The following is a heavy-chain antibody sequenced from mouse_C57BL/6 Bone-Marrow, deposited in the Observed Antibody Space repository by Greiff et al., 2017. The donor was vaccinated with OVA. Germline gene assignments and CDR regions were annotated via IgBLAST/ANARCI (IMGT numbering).Heavy chain of an antibody. CDR1: GYSFTGYF. Sequence: VQLQQSGPELVKPGDSVKISCKASGYSFTGYFMNWVMQSHGKSLEWIGRINPYNGDTFYNQKFKGKATLTVDKSSSTAHMELRSLTSEDSAVYYCARFPISTVVAPYYFDYWGQGTTLTVSS. CDR2: INPYNGDT. V-gene: IGHV1-20*01. D-gene: IGHD1-1*01. CDR3: ARFPISTVVAPYYFDY. J-gene: IGHJ2*01.